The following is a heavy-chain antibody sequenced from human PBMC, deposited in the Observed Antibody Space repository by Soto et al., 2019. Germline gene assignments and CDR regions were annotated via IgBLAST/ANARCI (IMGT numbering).Heavy chain of an antibody. Sequence: ASVKVSCKASGYTFTSYAMHWVRQAPGQRLEWMGWINAGNGNTKYSQKFQGRVTITRDTSASTAYMELSSLRSEDTAVYYCARIPYYYDSSGLGNYGMDVWGQGTTVTVSS. D-gene: IGHD3-22*01. CDR2: INAGNGNT. CDR1: GYTFTSYA. V-gene: IGHV1-3*01. J-gene: IGHJ6*02. CDR3: ARIPYYYDSSGLGNYGMDV.